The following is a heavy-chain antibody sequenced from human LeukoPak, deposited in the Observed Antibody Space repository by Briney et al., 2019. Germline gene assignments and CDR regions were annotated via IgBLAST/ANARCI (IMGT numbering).Heavy chain of an antibody. V-gene: IGHV1-8*01. CDR1: GYTFTSYD. Sequence: GASVKVSCKASGYTFTSYDINWVRQATGQGLEWMGWMNPNSGNTGYAQKFQGRVTMTRNTSISTAYMELSSLRSEDTAVYYCARVVTVTLRRRYYYYGMDVWGQGTTVTVYS. J-gene: IGHJ6*02. D-gene: IGHD4-17*01. CDR3: ARVVTVTLRRRYYYYGMDV. CDR2: MNPNSGNT.